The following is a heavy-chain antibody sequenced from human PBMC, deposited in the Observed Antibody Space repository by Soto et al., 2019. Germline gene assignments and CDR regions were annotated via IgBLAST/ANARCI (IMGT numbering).Heavy chain of an antibody. CDR2: IWYDGSNK. CDR1: GFTFSSYG. CDR3: AKESLWFGELSTLSFDY. D-gene: IGHD3-10*01. J-gene: IGHJ4*02. Sequence: QVQLVESGGGVVQPGRSPRLSCAASGFTFSSYGMHWVRQAPGKGLEWVAVIWYDGSNKYYADSVKGRFTISRDNSKNTLYLQMNSLRAEDTAVYYCAKESLWFGELSTLSFDYWGQGTLVTVSS. V-gene: IGHV3-33*06.